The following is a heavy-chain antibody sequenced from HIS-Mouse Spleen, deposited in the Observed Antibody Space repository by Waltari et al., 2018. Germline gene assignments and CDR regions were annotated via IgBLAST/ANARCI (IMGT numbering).Heavy chain of an antibody. J-gene: IGHJ3*02. CDR3: ARGPDTIFGVVIIRGAFDI. V-gene: IGHV6-1*01. CDR1: GDSVSSNSAA. Sequence: QVQLQQSGPGLVKPSQTLSLTCAISGDSVSSNSAAWNWIRQSPSRGLEWLGRTCYRSKWYNDYAVSVKSRITINPDTSKNQFSLQLNSVTPEDTAVYYCARGPDTIFGVVIIRGAFDIWGQGTMVTVSS. CDR2: TCYRSKWYN. D-gene: IGHD3-3*01.